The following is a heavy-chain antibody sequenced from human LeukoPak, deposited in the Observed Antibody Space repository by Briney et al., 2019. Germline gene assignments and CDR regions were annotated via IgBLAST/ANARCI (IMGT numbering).Heavy chain of an antibody. J-gene: IGHJ4*02. D-gene: IGHD2-2*01. Sequence: GGSLRLSCAAPGFTFSSYSMNWVRQAPGKGLEWVSSISSSSSYIYYADSVKGRFTISRDNAKNSLYLQMKSLRAEDTAGYYCARAGGVYCSSTSCPFDYWGQGTLVTVSS. CDR1: GFTFSSYS. CDR2: ISSSSSYI. V-gene: IGHV3-21*01. CDR3: ARAGGVYCSSTSCPFDY.